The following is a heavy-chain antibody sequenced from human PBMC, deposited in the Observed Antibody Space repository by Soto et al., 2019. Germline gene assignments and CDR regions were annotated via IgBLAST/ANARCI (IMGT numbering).Heavy chain of an antibody. CDR1: GFTFDDYA. Sequence: EVHLVASGGGLAQPGRSLRLSCAASGFTFDDYAMYWVRQSPGKGLEWVSVISWNGCRTAYADSVKGRFTISRDNAYTALYLQMDSLRAEDSALYFCAKGGSASFIAPAGRDNWFDPWGQGTLVTVSS. CDR2: ISWNGCRT. CDR3: AKGGSASFIAPAGRDNWFDP. V-gene: IGHV3-9*01. D-gene: IGHD6-13*01. J-gene: IGHJ5*02.